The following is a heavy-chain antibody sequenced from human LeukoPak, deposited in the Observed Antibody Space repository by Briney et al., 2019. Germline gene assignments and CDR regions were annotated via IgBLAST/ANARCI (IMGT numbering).Heavy chain of an antibody. CDR2: INHSGST. CDR1: GGSFSGYY. D-gene: IGHD3-3*01. V-gene: IGHV4-34*01. CDR3: ARKRGYYIPHDY. J-gene: IGHJ4*02. Sequence: PSETLSLTCAVYGGSFSGYYWSWIRQPPGKGLEWIGEINHSGSTNYNPSLKSRVTISVDTSKNQFSLKLSPVTAADTAVYYCARKRGYYIPHDYWGQGTLVTVSS.